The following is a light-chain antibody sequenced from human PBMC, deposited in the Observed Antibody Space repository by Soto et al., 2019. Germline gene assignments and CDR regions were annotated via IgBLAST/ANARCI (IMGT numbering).Light chain of an antibody. CDR2: GNT. Sequence: QSVLTQPPSVSGAPGQRVTIPCTGSNSNIGAGFNVHWYQQLPGAAPNLLIYGNTNRPSGVPDRFSGSKSGTSASLAITGLQAEDEADYYCQSFDRSLTVWMFGGGTKLTVL. CDR3: QSFDRSLTVWM. J-gene: IGLJ3*02. V-gene: IGLV1-40*01. CDR1: NSNIGAGFN.